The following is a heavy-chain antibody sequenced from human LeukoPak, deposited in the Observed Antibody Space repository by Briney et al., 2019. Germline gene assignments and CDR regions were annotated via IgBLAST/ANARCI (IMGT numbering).Heavy chain of an antibody. J-gene: IGHJ4*02. Sequence: NPSETLSLTCTVSGVSISSGGYYWSWILQHPGKGLEWIGYIYYSGSTYYNPSLKSRLTISLDTSNNQFSLKLSSVTAADTAVYYCARGPVRDYSNYWGQGTLVTVSS. V-gene: IGHV4-31*03. CDR2: IYYSGST. D-gene: IGHD4-11*01. CDR3: ARGPVRDYSNY. CDR1: GVSISSGGYY.